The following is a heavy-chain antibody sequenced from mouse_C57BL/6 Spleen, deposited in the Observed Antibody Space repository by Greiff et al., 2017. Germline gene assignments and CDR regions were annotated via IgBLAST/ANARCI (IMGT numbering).Heavy chain of an antibody. J-gene: IGHJ1*03. Sequence: QVQLQQPGAELVMPGASVKLSCKASGYTFTSYWMHWVQQRPGQGLEWLGEIDPSDSYTNYNQKFKGKSTLTVDNYTSTAYMQVNSLTSEDSAVYYCASSHYYGSNDRYWYFDVWGTGTTVTGSS. CDR3: ASSHYYGSNDRYWYFDV. CDR2: IDPSDSYT. CDR1: GYTFTSYW. V-gene: IGHV1-69*01. D-gene: IGHD1-1*01.